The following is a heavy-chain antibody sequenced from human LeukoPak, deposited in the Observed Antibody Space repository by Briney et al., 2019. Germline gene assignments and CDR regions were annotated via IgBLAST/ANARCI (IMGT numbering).Heavy chain of an antibody. CDR3: ARGWELRQVYMHV. CDR2: INHVGST. D-gene: IGHD1-26*01. Sequence: SETLSLTCAIYGGSFSGYFWSWIRQPPGKGLEWIGEINHVGSTNYNPSLKSRVTISVDTSKNQFSLKLSSVTAADTAVYYCARGWELRQVYMHVWGKGTTVTVSS. V-gene: IGHV4-34*01. CDR1: GGSFSGYF. J-gene: IGHJ6*03.